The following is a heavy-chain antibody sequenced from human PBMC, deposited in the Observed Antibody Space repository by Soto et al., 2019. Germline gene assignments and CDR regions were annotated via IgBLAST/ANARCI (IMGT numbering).Heavy chain of an antibody. CDR2: ISSKRYGGTA. D-gene: IGHD5-12*01. J-gene: IGHJ5*02. Sequence: EVQLVESGGGLVQPGRSLGLSCTASGFTFGDYAMTWFRQAPGKGLEWVGFISSKRYGGTAEYATSVKGRFTISRDDSKSIAYLQMNSLKTEDTAVYFCSRLPPSKYRDNPFDPWGQGTLVIVSS. CDR3: SRLPPSKYRDNPFDP. CDR1: GFTFGDYA. V-gene: IGHV3-49*03.